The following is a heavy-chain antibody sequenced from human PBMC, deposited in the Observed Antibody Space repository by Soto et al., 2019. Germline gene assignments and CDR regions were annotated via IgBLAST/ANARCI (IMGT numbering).Heavy chain of an antibody. CDR1: GFTFSSYA. V-gene: IGHV3-23*01. CDR3: AKDLRSYDFWSGYSTFDY. CDR2: ISGSGGST. D-gene: IGHD3-3*01. Sequence: FLRLSCAASGFTFSSYAMSWVRQAPGKGLEWVSAISGSGGSTYYADSVKGRFTISRDNSKNTLYLQMNSLRAEDTAVYYCAKDLRSYDFWSGYSTFDYWGQGTLVTVSS. J-gene: IGHJ4*02.